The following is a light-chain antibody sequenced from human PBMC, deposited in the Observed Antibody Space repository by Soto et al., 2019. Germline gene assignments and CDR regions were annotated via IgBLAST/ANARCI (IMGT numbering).Light chain of an antibody. J-gene: IGLJ2*01. V-gene: IGLV3-21*04. CDR2: YES. CDR3: QVWDSSSDHVV. Sequence: SYELTQPTSVAVATGKTARITCGGNNIGSKSVHWYQQKPGQAPVLVIYYESDRPSGIPERFSGSNSGNTATLTISRVEAGDEADYYCQVWDSSSDHVVFGGGTQLTV. CDR1: NIGSKS.